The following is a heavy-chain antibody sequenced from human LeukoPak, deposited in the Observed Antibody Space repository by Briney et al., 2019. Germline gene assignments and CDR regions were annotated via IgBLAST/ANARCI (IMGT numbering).Heavy chain of an antibody. CDR3: AKDRTVT. CDR2: ISGSGDRT. CDR1: GFFFSSFP. D-gene: IGHD4-17*01. V-gene: IGHV3-23*01. J-gene: IGHJ4*02. Sequence: GGSLRLSCAGSGFFFSSFPMTWVRQAPGKGLEWVSAISGSGDRTYYADSVKGRFTISRDNSKNTLYLQMSSLRAEDTAVYYCAKDRTVTWGQGTLVTVSS.